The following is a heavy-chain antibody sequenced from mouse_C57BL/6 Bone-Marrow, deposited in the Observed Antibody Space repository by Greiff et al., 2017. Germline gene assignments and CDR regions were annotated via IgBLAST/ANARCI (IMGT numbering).Heavy chain of an antibody. CDR3: ARNRFAY. V-gene: IGHV1-26*01. J-gene: IGHJ3*01. CDR1: GYTFTDYY. Sequence: VQLQQSGPELVKPGASVKISCKASGYTFTDYYMNWVKQSHGKSLEWIGDINPNNGGTSYNQKFKGKATLTVDKSSSTAYMELRSLTSEDSAVYYCARNRFAYWGQGTLVTVSA. CDR2: INPNNGGT.